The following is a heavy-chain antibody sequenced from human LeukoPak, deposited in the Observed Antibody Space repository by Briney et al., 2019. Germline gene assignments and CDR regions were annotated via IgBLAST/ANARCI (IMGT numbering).Heavy chain of an antibody. D-gene: IGHD1-1*01. V-gene: IGHV4-61*02. Sequence: SQTLSLTCTVSGDSISSGSYYWGWIRQPGGKGLEWIVRIYTSGSTNYNPSLKTRVTISVDTSKNQFSLKLSSVTAADTAVYYCAGMDNNYYYYGMDVWGQGTTVTVSS. CDR3: AGMDNNYYYYGMDV. CDR1: GDSISSGSYY. CDR2: IYTSGST. J-gene: IGHJ6*02.